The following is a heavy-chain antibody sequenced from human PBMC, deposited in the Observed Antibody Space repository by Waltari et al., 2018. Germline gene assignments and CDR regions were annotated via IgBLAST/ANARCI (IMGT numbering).Heavy chain of an antibody. Sequence: QVQLQESGPGLVKPSETLSLTCSVSGDSISSHYWSWIRQPPGKGLEWIGYIYYSGDTNYSPSLQRRVTISVDTSKNQFSLKLTSVTAADAAAYYCARHKLPIRAMDVWGQGTTVIVSS. J-gene: IGHJ6*02. V-gene: IGHV4-59*11. CDR3: ARHKLPIRAMDV. CDR1: GDSISSHY. CDR2: IYYSGDT.